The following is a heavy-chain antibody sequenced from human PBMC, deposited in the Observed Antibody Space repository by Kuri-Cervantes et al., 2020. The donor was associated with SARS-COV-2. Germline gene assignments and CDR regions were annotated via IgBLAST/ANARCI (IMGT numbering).Heavy chain of an antibody. CDR3: ARGGYSSGWYQRTNFDY. J-gene: IGHJ4*02. V-gene: IGHV4-39*07. CDR2: IYHSGST. Sequence: SETLSLTCTVSGGSISSGGYYWSWIRQPAGKGLEWIGSIYHSGSTYYNPSLKSRVTISVDTSKNQFSLKLSSVTAADTAVYYCARGGYSSGWYQRTNFDYWGQGTLVTVSS. CDR1: GGSISSGGYY. D-gene: IGHD6-19*01.